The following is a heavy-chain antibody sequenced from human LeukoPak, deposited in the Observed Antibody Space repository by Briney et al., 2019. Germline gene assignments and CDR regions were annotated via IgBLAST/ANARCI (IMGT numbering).Heavy chain of an antibody. CDR3: AREFGSPGDQDIVVVPAAMYYYGMDV. V-gene: IGHV1-8*01. J-gene: IGHJ6*02. CDR1: GYTFTSYD. CDR2: MNPNSGNT. D-gene: IGHD2-2*01. Sequence: ASVKVSCKASGYTFTSYDINWVRQATGQGLEWMGWMNPNSGNTGYAQKFQGRVTMTRNTSISTAYMELSSLRSEDTAVYYCAREFGSPGDQDIVVVPAAMYYYGMDVWGQGTTVTVSS.